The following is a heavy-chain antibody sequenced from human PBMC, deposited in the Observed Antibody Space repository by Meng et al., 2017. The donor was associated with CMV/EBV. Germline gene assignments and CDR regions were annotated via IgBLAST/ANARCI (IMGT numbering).Heavy chain of an antibody. D-gene: IGHD6-13*01. CDR3: ARVAYSSSWYHAFDY. J-gene: IGHJ4*02. V-gene: IGHV1-18*01. CDR1: GYTFTSYG. Sequence: SGYTFTSYGISWVRQAPGQGLEWMGRISAYNGNTNYAQKLQGRVTMTTDTSTSTAYMELRSLRSDDTAVYYCARVAYSSSWYHAFDYWGQGTLVTVSS. CDR2: ISAYNGNT.